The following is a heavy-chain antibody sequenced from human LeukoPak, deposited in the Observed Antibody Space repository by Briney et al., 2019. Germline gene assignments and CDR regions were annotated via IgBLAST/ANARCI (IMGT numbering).Heavy chain of an antibody. D-gene: IGHD1-26*01. Sequence: GGSLRLSCAASGFTFSSRWMHWVRRAPGKGLVWVSGISTDGSTTNYADSVKGRFTISRDNATSTLYLQMNSLRVEDTAVYYCARDVGGLSLWGRGTLVTVSS. J-gene: IGHJ4*02. V-gene: IGHV3-74*01. CDR1: GFTFSSRW. CDR3: ARDVGGLSL. CDR2: ISTDGSTT.